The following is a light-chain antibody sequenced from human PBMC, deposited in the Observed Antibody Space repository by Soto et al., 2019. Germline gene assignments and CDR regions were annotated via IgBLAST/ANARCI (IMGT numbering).Light chain of an antibody. J-gene: IGLJ1*01. CDR2: DVG. V-gene: IGLV2-14*03. Sequence: QSVLTQPASVSGSPGESITISCTGTSSDGGGYNSVSWYQHHPGKAPNLILYDVGDRPSGVSYRFSGSKSGNTASLTISGLQAADEADYFCSSFTSSMTNVFGSGTKVTVL. CDR3: SSFTSSMTNV. CDR1: SSDGGGYNS.